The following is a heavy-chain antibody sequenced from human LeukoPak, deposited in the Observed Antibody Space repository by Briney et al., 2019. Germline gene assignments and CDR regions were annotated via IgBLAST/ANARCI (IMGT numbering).Heavy chain of an antibody. Sequence: ASVKVSCKASGYTFTSYGISWVRQAPGQGLEWMGWISAYNGNTNYAQKLQGRVTMTTDTSTSTAYMELSSLRSEDTAVYYCAITYGSGSGFDPWGQGTLVTVSS. J-gene: IGHJ5*02. D-gene: IGHD3-10*01. V-gene: IGHV1-18*01. CDR3: AITYGSGSGFDP. CDR1: GYTFTSYG. CDR2: ISAYNGNT.